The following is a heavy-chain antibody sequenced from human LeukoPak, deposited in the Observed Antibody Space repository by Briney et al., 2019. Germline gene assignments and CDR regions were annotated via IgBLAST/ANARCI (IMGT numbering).Heavy chain of an antibody. D-gene: IGHD1-26*01. J-gene: IGHJ4*02. CDR2: ISYDGSNK. CDR3: AKDLAGSGSYSFDY. CDR1: GFTFSGYG. Sequence: GRSLRLSCAASGFTFSGYGMHWVRQAPGKGLEWVAVISYDGSNKFYADSVKGRFTVSRDNSKNTLYLQMNSLRAEDTAVYYCAKDLAGSGSYSFDYWGQGTLVTVSS. V-gene: IGHV3-30*18.